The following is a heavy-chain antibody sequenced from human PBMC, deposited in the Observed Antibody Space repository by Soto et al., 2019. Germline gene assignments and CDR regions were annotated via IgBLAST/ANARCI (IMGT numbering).Heavy chain of an antibody. CDR1: GGTFRSYA. V-gene: IGHV1-69*06. D-gene: IGHD4-17*01. Sequence: QVQLVQSGAEVKKPGSSVKVSCKASGGTFRSYAISWVRQAPGQALEWMGGSIPILGTANYAQKFQGRVTIEADKTTRTGDMALRTQRSDNTAVYYCAKDEYGYYKDYYNGIEVGGEGATVTDSS. J-gene: IGHJ6*04. CDR2: SIPILGTA. CDR3: AKDEYGYYKDYYNGIEV.